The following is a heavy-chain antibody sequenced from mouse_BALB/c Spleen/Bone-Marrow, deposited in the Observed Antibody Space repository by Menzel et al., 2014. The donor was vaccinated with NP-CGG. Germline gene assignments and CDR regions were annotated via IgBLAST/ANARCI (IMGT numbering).Heavy chain of an antibody. Sequence: QVQLQQSGSVLVRPGASVKLSCKASGYTFTSSWMHWAKQRPGQGLERIGEIHPNSGNTNYNEKFKGKATLTVDTSSSTAYVYLSSLTSEDSAVYYCARSGLYYWVQGSTLTVSS. CDR1: GYTFTSSW. CDR2: IHPNSGNT. D-gene: IGHD4-1*01. V-gene: IGHV1S130*01. J-gene: IGHJ2*01. CDR3: ARSGLYY.